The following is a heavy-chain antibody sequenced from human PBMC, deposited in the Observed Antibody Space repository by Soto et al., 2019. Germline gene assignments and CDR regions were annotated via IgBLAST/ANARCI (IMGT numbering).Heavy chain of an antibody. J-gene: IGHJ5*02. CDR2: INHSGST. CDR3: ASSKWEPYWFDP. Sequence: QVQLQQWGAGLLKPSETLSLTCAVYGGSFSGYYWSWIRQPPGKGLEWIGKINHSGSTNYNPSLKCRVTISVDASKNQSGLKLSSAIGADPAVYYCASSKWEPYWFDPGGQGTLIPVSS. CDR1: GGSFSGYY. D-gene: IGHD1-26*01. V-gene: IGHV4-34*01.